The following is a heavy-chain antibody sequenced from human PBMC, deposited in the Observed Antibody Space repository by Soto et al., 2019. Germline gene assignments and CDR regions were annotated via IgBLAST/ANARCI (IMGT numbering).Heavy chain of an antibody. D-gene: IGHD4-17*01. CDR3: AKDIRYGDYEV. V-gene: IGHV3-9*01. J-gene: IGHJ4*02. Sequence: EVQLVESGGGLVQPGRSLRLSCAASGFTFDDYAMHWVRQAPGKGLEWVSGISWNSVSIGYADSVKGRFTISRDNAKNSLYMHMNSLRAEDTALCYCAKDIRYGDYEVWGQGTLVTVSS. CDR1: GFTFDDYA. CDR2: ISWNSVSI.